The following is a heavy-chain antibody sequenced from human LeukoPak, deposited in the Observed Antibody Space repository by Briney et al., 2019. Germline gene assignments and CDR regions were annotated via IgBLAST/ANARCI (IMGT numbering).Heavy chain of an antibody. CDR2: IYYSGST. CDR3: ARHDYDYSP. J-gene: IGHJ4*02. V-gene: IGHV4-59*08. Sequence: SETLSPTCTVSGGSISSYYWSWIRQPPGKGLEWIGYIYYSGSTNYNPSLKSRVTISVDTSKNQFSLKLSSVTAADTAVYYCARHDYDYSPWGQGTLVTVSS. CDR1: GGSISSYY. D-gene: IGHD5-12*01.